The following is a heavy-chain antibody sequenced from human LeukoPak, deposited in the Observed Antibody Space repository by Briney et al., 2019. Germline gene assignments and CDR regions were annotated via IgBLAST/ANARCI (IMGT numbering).Heavy chain of an antibody. CDR1: GFTVSDNY. D-gene: IGHD3-3*02. J-gene: IGHJ4*02. Sequence: GGSLRLSCAASGFTVSDNYMSWVRQAPGKGLEWVSVIYTTGDTHYADSVKGRFTIYTDNSKNTLYLQMNSLRADDTAIYYCARVLKGHLFDYWGQGTLVTVSS. CDR3: ARVLKGHLFDY. CDR2: IYTTGDT. V-gene: IGHV3-53*01.